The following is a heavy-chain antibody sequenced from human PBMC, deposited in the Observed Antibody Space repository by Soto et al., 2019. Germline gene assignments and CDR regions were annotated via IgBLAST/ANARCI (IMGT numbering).Heavy chain of an antibody. D-gene: IGHD2-2*01. Sequence: SETLSLTCTVSGGSISSSSYYWGWIRQPPRKGLEWIGSIYYSGITYYNPSLKSRVTISVDTSKNQFSLKLSSVTAADTAVYYCTRFYRGYCSSTSCYSEDAFDIWGQGTMVTVSS. CDR1: GGSISSSSYY. CDR2: IYYSGIT. CDR3: TRFYRGYCSSTSCYSEDAFDI. V-gene: IGHV4-39*01. J-gene: IGHJ3*02.